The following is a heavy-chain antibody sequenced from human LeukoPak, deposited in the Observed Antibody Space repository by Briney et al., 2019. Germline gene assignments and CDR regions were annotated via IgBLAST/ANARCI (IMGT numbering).Heavy chain of an antibody. V-gene: IGHV3-23*01. D-gene: IGHD4-17*01. Sequence: GGSLRLSCAASGFTFSSYAMSWVRQAPGKGLEWVSAIGGSGGSTYYADSVKGRFTISRDNSKNTLYLQMNSLRAEDTAVYYCAKDYGDYGGYWYFDLWGRGTLVTVSS. CDR3: AKDYGDYGGYWYFDL. CDR1: GFTFSSYA. CDR2: IGGSGGST. J-gene: IGHJ2*01.